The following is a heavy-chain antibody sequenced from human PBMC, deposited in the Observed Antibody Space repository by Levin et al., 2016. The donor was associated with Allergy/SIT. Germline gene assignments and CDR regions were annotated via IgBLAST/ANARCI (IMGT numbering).Heavy chain of an antibody. CDR1: GGSFSGYY. CDR3: ARDPPRYYDFWSGLGNYYYGMDV. J-gene: IGHJ6*02. Sequence: SETLSLTCAVYGGSFSGYYWSWIRQPPGKGLEWIGEINHSGSTNYNPSLKSRVTISVDTSKNQFSLKLSSVTAADTAVYYCARDPPRYYDFWSGLGNYYYGMDVWGQGTTVTVSS. D-gene: IGHD3-3*01. V-gene: IGHV4-34*01. CDR2: INHSGST.